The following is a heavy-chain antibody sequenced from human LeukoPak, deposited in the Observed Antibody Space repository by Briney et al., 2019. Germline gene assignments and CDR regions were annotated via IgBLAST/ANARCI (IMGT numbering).Heavy chain of an antibody. CDR3: ARPAGYSSGWGAFDI. J-gene: IGHJ3*02. CDR2: IYTSGST. Sequence: SQTLSLTCAVSGGSISSGGYSWSWIRQPPGKGLEWIGRIYTSGSTNYNPSLKSRVTISVDTSKNQFSLKLSSVTAADTAVYYCARPAGYSSGWGAFDIWGQGTMVTVSS. D-gene: IGHD6-19*01. V-gene: IGHV4-30-4*07. CDR1: GGSISSGGYS.